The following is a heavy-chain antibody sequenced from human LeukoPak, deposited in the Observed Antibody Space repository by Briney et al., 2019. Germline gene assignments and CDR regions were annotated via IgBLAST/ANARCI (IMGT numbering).Heavy chain of an antibody. V-gene: IGHV3-33*06. CDR3: AKYSSSSNYYYGMDV. CDR1: GFTFSSYG. Sequence: PGGSLRLSCAASGFTFSSYGMHWVRQAPGKGLEWVAVIWYDGSNKYFGDSVKGRFTISRDNSKNTLYLQMNSLRPEDTAVYYCAKYSSSSNYYYGMDVWGQGTTATVSS. J-gene: IGHJ6*02. D-gene: IGHD6-6*01. CDR2: IWYDGSNK.